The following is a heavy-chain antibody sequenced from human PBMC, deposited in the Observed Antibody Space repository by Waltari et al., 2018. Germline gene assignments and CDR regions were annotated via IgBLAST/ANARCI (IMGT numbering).Heavy chain of an antibody. CDR2: IKRKTDGGTT. J-gene: IGHJ4*02. Sequence: VQLQESGPGLVKPSGTLSLTCAVSGGSISSSNWWSWVRQPPGKGLEWVGRIKRKTDGGTTDYAAPVKGRLTISRDDSKNTLYLQMNSLKTEDTAVYYCTTSHSSPFDYWGQGTLVTVSS. D-gene: IGHD6-13*01. CDR1: GGSISSSNW. V-gene: IGHV3-15*01. CDR3: TTSHSSPFDY.